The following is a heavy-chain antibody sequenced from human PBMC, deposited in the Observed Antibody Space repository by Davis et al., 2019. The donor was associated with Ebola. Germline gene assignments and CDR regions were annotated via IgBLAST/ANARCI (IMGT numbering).Heavy chain of an antibody. D-gene: IGHD3-3*01. CDR2: IDPSDSYT. CDR3: ARLSWRFLDVGRPGEQPNYMDV. Sequence: GESLKIPCKGSGYSFTSHWISWVRQMPGKGLEWMGRIDPSDSYTNYSPSFQGHVTISADKSISTAYLQWSSLKASDTAMYYCARLSWRFLDVGRPGEQPNYMDVWGKGTTVTVSS. J-gene: IGHJ6*03. V-gene: IGHV5-10-1*01. CDR1: GYSFTSHW.